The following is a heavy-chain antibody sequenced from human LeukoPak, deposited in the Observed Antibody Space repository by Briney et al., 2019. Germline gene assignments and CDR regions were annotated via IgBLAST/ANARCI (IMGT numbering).Heavy chain of an antibody. CDR3: AKMMTPGQTSFDF. CDR1: GASISSDS. Sequence: SETLSPTCTVSGASISSDSWSWIRQPAGKGLEWIGRIYTRGSTSYNPSLKSRVTMSADTSKNQFSLKLRSVTAADTAVYYCAKMMTPGQTSFDFWGQGTLVTVSS. D-gene: IGHD2-2*01. V-gene: IGHV4-4*07. J-gene: IGHJ4*02. CDR2: IYTRGST.